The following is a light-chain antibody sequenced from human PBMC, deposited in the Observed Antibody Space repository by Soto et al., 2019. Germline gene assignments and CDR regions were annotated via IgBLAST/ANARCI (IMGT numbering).Light chain of an antibody. Sequence: ELVLTQSPCTLSLSPGERATLSCRASQSVSSNYLVWYQQKPGQAPRPLSYGASTRATCIPDRFSGSGSVTNFTLTSSRLEPEDFAEYYCQQYAGSSYTFGQGNQLESK. CDR3: QQYAGSSYT. CDR2: GAS. J-gene: IGKJ2*01. V-gene: IGKV3-20*01. CDR1: QSVSSNY.